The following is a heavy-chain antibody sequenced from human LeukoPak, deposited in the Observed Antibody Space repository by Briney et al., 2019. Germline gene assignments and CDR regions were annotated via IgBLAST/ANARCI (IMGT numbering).Heavy chain of an antibody. D-gene: IGHD3-3*01. CDR3: ARSSIWSGYYKYFDY. CDR1: GYTFTSYG. J-gene: IGHJ4*02. Sequence: SVKVSCKASGYTFTSYGISWVRQAPGQGLEWMGGIIPIFGTANYAQKFQGRVTITADESTSTAYMELSSLRSEDTAVYYCARSSIWSGYYKYFDYWGQGTLVTVSS. CDR2: IIPIFGTA. V-gene: IGHV1-69*13.